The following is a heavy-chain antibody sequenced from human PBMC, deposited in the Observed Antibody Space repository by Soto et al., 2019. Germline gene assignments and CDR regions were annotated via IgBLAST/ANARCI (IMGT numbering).Heavy chain of an antibody. CDR3: ARDLGYSSSWYYEYGMDV. V-gene: IGHV4-4*02. Sequence: SETLSLTCAVSGGSISSSNWWSWVRQPPGKGLEWIGEIYHSGSTNYNPSLKSRVTISVDKSKNQFSLKLSSVTAADTAVYYCARDLGYSSSWYYEYGMDVWGQGTTVTVSS. CDR2: IYHSGST. J-gene: IGHJ6*02. D-gene: IGHD6-13*01. CDR1: GGSISSSNW.